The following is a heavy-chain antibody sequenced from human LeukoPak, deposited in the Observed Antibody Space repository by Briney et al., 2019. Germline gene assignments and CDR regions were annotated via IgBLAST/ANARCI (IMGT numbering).Heavy chain of an antibody. J-gene: IGHJ5*02. V-gene: IGHV4-59*01. Sequence: SETLSLTCTVSDDSISSYYWSRIRQPPGKGLEWIGYIYYNGNTNYNPSLKSRVTISIDTSKNQFSLKLSSVTAADTAVYYCARGLRSSSWWFDPWGQGTLVTVSS. D-gene: IGHD6-13*01. CDR2: IYYNGNT. CDR1: DDSISSYY. CDR3: ARGLRSSSWWFDP.